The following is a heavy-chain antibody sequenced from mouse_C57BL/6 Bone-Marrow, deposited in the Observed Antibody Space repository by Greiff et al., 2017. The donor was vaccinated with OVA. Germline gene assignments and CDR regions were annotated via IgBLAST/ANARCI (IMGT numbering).Heavy chain of an antibody. Sequence: QVQLKESGPELVKPGASVKISCKASGYSFTSYYIHWVKQRPGQGLEWIGWIYPGSGNTKYNEKFKGKATLTADTSSSTAYMQLSSLTSEDSAVYYCARSAGTGTYYYAMDYWGQGTSVTVSS. V-gene: IGHV1-66*01. CDR3: ARSAGTGTYYYAMDY. CDR2: IYPGSGNT. J-gene: IGHJ4*01. CDR1: GYSFTSYY. D-gene: IGHD4-1*01.